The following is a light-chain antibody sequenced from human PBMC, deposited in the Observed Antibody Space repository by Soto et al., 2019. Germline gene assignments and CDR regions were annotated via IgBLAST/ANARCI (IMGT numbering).Light chain of an antibody. CDR2: ANN. CDR3: NSYAGGNNLV. J-gene: IGLJ2*01. Sequence: QAVVTQPPSASGTPGQKITISCSGSTSDIGSNTVNWYQQVPGTAPKLLIYANNQRPSGVPDRFSGSKSDNTASLTVSGLQAEDEADYYCNSYAGGNNLVFGGGTKLTVL. V-gene: IGLV1-44*01. CDR1: TSDIGSNT.